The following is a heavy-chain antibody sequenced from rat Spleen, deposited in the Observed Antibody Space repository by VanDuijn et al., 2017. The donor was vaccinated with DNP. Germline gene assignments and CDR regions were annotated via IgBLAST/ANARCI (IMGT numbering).Heavy chain of an antibody. CDR1: GFTFSDYN. D-gene: IGHD5-1*01. Sequence: EVQLVESGGGLVQPGRSLKLSCAASGFTFSDYNMAWVRQAPKKGLEWVATIIYDGSSTYYRDSVKGRFTGSRDNAKNTLYLQMDSLRSEDTATYYCTRGANWSLGFHSDYWGQGVMVTVSS. CDR2: IIYDGSST. CDR3: TRGANWSLGFHSDY. V-gene: IGHV5-7*01. J-gene: IGHJ2*01.